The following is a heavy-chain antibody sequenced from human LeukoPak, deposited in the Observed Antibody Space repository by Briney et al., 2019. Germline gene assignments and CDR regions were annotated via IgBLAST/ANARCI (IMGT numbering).Heavy chain of an antibody. CDR3: ARDMRPDYYDSSGYYSHWFDP. Sequence: GGSLRLSCAASGFTVSSNYMSWVRQAPGKGLEWVSVIYSGGSTYYADSVKGRFTISRDNSKNTLYLQMNSLRAEDTAVYYCARDMRPDYYDSSGYYSHWFDPWGQGTLVTVSS. CDR1: GFTVSSNY. J-gene: IGHJ5*02. CDR2: IYSGGST. D-gene: IGHD3-22*01. V-gene: IGHV3-66*01.